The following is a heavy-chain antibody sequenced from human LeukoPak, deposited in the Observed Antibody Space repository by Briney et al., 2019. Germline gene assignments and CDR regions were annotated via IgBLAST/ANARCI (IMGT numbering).Heavy chain of an antibody. Sequence: ASVKVSHKVSGYTLTELSMHWVRQAPGKGLEWMGGFDPEDGETIYAQKFQGRVTITADKSTSTAYMELSSLRFEDTAVYYCARGAMGYGSESYYREPFDYWGQGTLVTVSS. D-gene: IGHD3-10*01. V-gene: IGHV1-24*01. CDR2: FDPEDGET. CDR1: GYTLTELS. CDR3: ARGAMGYGSESYYREPFDY. J-gene: IGHJ4*02.